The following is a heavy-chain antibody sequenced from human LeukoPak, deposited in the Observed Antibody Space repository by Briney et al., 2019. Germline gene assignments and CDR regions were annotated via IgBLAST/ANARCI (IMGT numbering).Heavy chain of an antibody. CDR3: ARDTPYGDYVPYAFDI. CDR1: GGTFSNFA. Sequence: SVKVSCKASGGTFSNFAISWVRQAPGQGLEWMGGIIPIFGTANYAQKFRGRVTMTTDTSTSTAYMELRSLRSDDTAVYYCARDTPYGDYVPYAFDIWGQGTMVTVSS. V-gene: IGHV1-69*05. CDR2: IIPIFGTA. J-gene: IGHJ3*02. D-gene: IGHD4-17*01.